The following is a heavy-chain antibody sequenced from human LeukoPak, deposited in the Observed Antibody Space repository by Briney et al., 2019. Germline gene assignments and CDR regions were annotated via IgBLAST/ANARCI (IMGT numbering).Heavy chain of an antibody. Sequence: GASVKVSCKASGYTFINNWMHWVRQAPGQGLGWIGLINPTGTGTLYAQKFQGRVTMTRDMSTGTDYMELSSLRSEDTAVYYCARDNSVGDIAWWFDPWGQGTLVTVSS. J-gene: IGHJ5*02. D-gene: IGHD3-10*01. V-gene: IGHV1-46*01. CDR1: GYTFINNW. CDR2: INPTGTGT. CDR3: ARDNSVGDIAWWFDP.